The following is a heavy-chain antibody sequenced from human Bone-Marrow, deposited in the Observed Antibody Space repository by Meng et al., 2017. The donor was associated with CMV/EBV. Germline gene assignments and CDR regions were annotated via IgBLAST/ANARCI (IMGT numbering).Heavy chain of an antibody. J-gene: IGHJ4*02. Sequence: GESLKISCAASGFTFSSYWMHWVRQAPGKGLVWVSRINSDGSSTSYADSVKGRVTISRDNSKNTLYLQMNSLRAEDTAVYYCAKDGTIFGVVITAVDWGQGTLVTVSS. CDR3: AKDGTIFGVVITAVD. CDR1: GFTFSSYW. D-gene: IGHD3-3*01. V-gene: IGHV3-74*01. CDR2: INSDGSST.